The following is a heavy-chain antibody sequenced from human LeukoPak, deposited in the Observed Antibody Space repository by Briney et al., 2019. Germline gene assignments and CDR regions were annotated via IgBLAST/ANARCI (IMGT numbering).Heavy chain of an antibody. Sequence: ASVKVSCKASGYTFTSYDINWVRQATGQGLEWMGWMNPNSGNTGYAQRFHGRVTMTRNTSISTAYMELSSLRSEDTAVYYCARCDRIVVVPAATVGDAFDIWGQGTMVTVSS. CDR2: MNPNSGNT. CDR3: ARCDRIVVVPAATVGDAFDI. D-gene: IGHD2-2*01. V-gene: IGHV1-8*01. CDR1: GYTFTSYD. J-gene: IGHJ3*02.